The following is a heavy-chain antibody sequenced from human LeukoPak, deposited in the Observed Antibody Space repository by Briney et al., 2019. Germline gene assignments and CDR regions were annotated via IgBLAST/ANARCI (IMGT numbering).Heavy chain of an antibody. V-gene: IGHV4-4*07. Sequence: SETLSLTCTVSGGSISSYYWSWIRQPAGKGLEWIGRIYTSGSTNYNPSLKSRVTMSVDTSKNQFSLKLSSATAADTAVYYCARGPTTIRFLEWLADYWGQGTLVTVSS. CDR1: GGSISSYY. D-gene: IGHD3-3*01. CDR2: IYTSGST. CDR3: ARGPTTIRFLEWLADY. J-gene: IGHJ4*02.